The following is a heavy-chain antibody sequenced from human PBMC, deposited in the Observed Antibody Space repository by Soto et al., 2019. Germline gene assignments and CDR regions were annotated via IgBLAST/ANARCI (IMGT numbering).Heavy chain of an antibody. V-gene: IGHV3-7*03. J-gene: IGHJ6*02. CDR2: IKQDGSEK. CDR1: GFTFSSYW. D-gene: IGHD2-8*01. Sequence: TGGSLRLSCAASGFTFSSYWMSWVRQAPGKGLEWVANIKQDGSEKYYVDSVKGRFTISRDNAKNSLYLQMNSLRAEDTAVYYCARDHCTNGVCLYYYYGMDVWGQGTTVTVSS. CDR3: ARDHCTNGVCLYYYYGMDV.